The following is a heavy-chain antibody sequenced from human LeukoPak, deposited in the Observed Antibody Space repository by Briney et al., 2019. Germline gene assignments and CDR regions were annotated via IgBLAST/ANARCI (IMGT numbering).Heavy chain of an antibody. CDR1: GYTFTSYD. J-gene: IGHJ3*02. Sequence: ASVKVSCKASGYTFTSYDISWVRQAPGQGLEWMGWISAYNGNTNYAQKLQGRVTMTTDTSTSTAYMELRSLRSDDTAVCYCASGHSSGWYVAFDIWGQGTMVTVSS. D-gene: IGHD6-19*01. CDR2: ISAYNGNT. V-gene: IGHV1-18*01. CDR3: ASGHSSGWYVAFDI.